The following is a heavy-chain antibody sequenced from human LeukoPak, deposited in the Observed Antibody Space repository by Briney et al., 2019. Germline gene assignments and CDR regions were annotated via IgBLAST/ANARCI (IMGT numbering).Heavy chain of an antibody. D-gene: IGHD2/OR15-2a*01. J-gene: IGHJ6*02. V-gene: IGHV4-30-2*01. CDR1: GGSISSGGYS. Sequence: PSETLSLTCAVSGGSISSGGYSWSWIRQPPGKGLEWIGYIYHSGSTNYNPSLKSRVTISIDTSKNQFSLKLSSVTAADTAVYYCARESLSGNYYGMDVWGQGTTVTVSS. CDR3: ARESLSGNYYGMDV. CDR2: IYHSGST.